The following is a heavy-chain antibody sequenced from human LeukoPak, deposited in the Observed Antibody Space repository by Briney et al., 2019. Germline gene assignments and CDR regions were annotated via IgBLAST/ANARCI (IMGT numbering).Heavy chain of an antibody. Sequence: PGGSLRLSCAASGFTFSSYWMSWVRQAPGKGLEWVANIKQDGSEKYYVDSVKGRFTISRDNAKNSLYLQMNSLRAEDTAVYYCAREDYGDYAVRLRGYFDYWGQGTLVTVSS. CDR1: GFTFSSYW. CDR2: IKQDGSEK. CDR3: AREDYGDYAVRLRGYFDY. J-gene: IGHJ4*02. D-gene: IGHD4-17*01. V-gene: IGHV3-7*01.